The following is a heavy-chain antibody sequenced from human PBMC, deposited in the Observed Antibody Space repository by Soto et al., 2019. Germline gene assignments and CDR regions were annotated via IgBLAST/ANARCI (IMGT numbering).Heavy chain of an antibody. V-gene: IGHV3-30*18. Sequence: QVQLVESGGGVVQPGRSLRLSCAASGFTFSSNGMHWVRQAPGKGLEWVAVISYDGSNKYQADSVKGRFTIFRDNSKNTLYLQMNSLRAEDTAVYYCAKDDGYSSFCVDYWGQGTLVTVSS. J-gene: IGHJ4*02. D-gene: IGHD6-19*01. CDR1: GFTFSSNG. CDR3: AKDDGYSSFCVDY. CDR2: ISYDGSNK.